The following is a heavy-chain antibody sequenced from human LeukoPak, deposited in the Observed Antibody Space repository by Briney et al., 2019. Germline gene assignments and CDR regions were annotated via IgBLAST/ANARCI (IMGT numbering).Heavy chain of an antibody. CDR3: ARSYYDSSGYLLFDY. CDR2: IYPGDSDT. J-gene: IGHJ4*02. CDR1: GYSFTSYW. V-gene: IGHV5-51*01. D-gene: IGHD3-22*01. Sequence: GESLKISCKGSGYSFTSYWIGWVRQMPGKGLEWMGIIYPGDSDTRYSPSFQGQVTISADKSISTAYLQWSSLKASDTAMYYCARSYYDSSGYLLFDYWGQGTLVTVSS.